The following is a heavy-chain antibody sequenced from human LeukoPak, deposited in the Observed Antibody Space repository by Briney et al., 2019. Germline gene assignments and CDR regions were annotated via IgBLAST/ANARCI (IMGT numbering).Heavy chain of an antibody. V-gene: IGHV3-23*01. J-gene: IGHJ4*02. CDR1: GFTFRNYV. Sequence: GGSLRLSCAASGFTFRNYVMSWVRQARGKGLEWVSGIGTTSGRTYYADSVKGRFTIFRDNSKNTLYLQMNSLRAEDTAIYFCAKENYYFDSWGQGTLVAVSS. CDR3: AKENYYFDS. CDR2: IGTTSGRT.